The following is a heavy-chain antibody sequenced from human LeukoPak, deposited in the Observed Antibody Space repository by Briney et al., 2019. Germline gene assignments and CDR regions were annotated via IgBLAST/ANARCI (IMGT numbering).Heavy chain of an antibody. J-gene: IGHJ4*02. CDR1: GFTFSSYG. Sequence: PGGSLRLSCAASGFTFSSYGMSWVRQAPGKGLEWVSAISGGGFSTYYADSVKGRFTISRDSSKNTLYLQMNSLRAEDTAVYYCAREDGWYDYWGQGTLVTVSS. CDR2: ISGGGFST. D-gene: IGHD6-19*01. CDR3: AREDGWYDY. V-gene: IGHV3-23*01.